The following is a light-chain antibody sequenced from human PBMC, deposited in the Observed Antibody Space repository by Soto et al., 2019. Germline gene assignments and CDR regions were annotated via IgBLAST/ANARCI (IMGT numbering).Light chain of an antibody. V-gene: IGKV3-11*01. CDR2: DAS. J-gene: IGKJ4*01. CDR3: QQRSTWPLT. Sequence: IVLTQSPVTLSLSPGERATLSCRASQSVSSYLLWYQQKPGQAPRLLIYDASNRVTGIPARFSGSGSGTDFTLTISSLEPEDFAVYYCQQRSTWPLTFGGGTKVEIK. CDR1: QSVSSY.